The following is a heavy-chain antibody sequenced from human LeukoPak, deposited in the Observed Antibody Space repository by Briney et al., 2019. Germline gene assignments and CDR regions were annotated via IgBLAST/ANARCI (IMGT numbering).Heavy chain of an antibody. D-gene: IGHD3-10*01. V-gene: IGHV1-18*01. CDR1: GYTFTSYA. Sequence: ASVKVSCKASGYTFTSYAMHWVRQAPGQRLEWMGWISAYNGNTNYAQKLQGRVTMTTDTSTSTAYMELRSLRSDDTAVYYCARDGLLWFGESGQPDYWGQGTLVTVSS. CDR3: ARDGLLWFGESGQPDY. J-gene: IGHJ4*02. CDR2: ISAYNGNT.